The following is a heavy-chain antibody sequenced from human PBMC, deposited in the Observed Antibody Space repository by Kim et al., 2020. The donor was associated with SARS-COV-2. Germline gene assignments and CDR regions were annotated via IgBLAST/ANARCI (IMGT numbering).Heavy chain of an antibody. J-gene: IGHJ4*02. CDR1: GYTFTSYA. CDR2: IHTNTGNP. D-gene: IGHD3-22*01. Sequence: ASVKVSCKASGYTFTSYAMNWVRQAPGQGLEWMGWIHTNTGNPTYAQAFTGRFVFSLDTSVNTAYLQISSLKAEDTAIYYCARGHYYYDSTGPIWRYWGQGTLVTVSS. V-gene: IGHV7-4-1*02. CDR3: ARGHYYYDSTGPIWRY.